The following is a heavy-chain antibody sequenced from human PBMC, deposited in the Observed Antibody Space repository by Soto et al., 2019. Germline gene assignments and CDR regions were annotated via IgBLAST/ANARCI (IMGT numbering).Heavy chain of an antibody. J-gene: IGHJ1*01. Sequence: QVQLQESGPGLVKPSQTLSLTCTVSGGFISSGGSSWSWIRQHPGKGLDLFGYVYYSGGTYYNPSLKSRLTISVDTSNNQFSLKLSSVTAADTAVYYCASGVATIWEYFQHWGQGTLVTVSS. CDR1: GGFISSGGSS. V-gene: IGHV4-31*03. CDR2: VYYSGGT. D-gene: IGHD5-12*01. CDR3: ASGVATIWEYFQH.